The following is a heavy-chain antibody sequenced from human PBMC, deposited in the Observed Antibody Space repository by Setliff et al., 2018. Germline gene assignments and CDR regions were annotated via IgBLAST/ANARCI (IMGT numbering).Heavy chain of an antibody. Sequence: PGGSLRLSCAASGFVFSTYDMNWVRQAPGKGLEWVSSISHSNTYLYSVDSVKGRFSISRDNAKNSLYLQMNSLRAEDTAVYYCAKLVWLTTWYYMDVWGKGTTVTVSS. CDR1: GFVFSTYD. CDR3: AKLVWLTTWYYMDV. V-gene: IGHV3-21*04. CDR2: ISHSNTYL. D-gene: IGHD5-18*01. J-gene: IGHJ6*03.